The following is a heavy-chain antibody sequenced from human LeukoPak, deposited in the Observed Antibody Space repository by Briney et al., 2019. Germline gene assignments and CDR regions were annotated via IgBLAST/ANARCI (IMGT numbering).Heavy chain of an antibody. CDR2: ISSSSSCI. CDR3: ARDTKCGSTSCPYYFDY. CDR1: GFTFSSYS. J-gene: IGHJ4*02. V-gene: IGHV3-21*01. Sequence: PGGSLRLSCAASGFTFSSYSMNWVRQAPGKGLEWVSSISSSSSCIYYADSVKGRFTISRDNAKNSLYLQMNSLRAEDTAVYYCARDTKCGSTSCPYYFDYWGQGTLVTVSS. D-gene: IGHD2-2*01.